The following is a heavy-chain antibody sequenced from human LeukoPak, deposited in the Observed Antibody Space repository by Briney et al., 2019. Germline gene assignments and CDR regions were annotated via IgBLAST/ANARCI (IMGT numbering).Heavy chain of an antibody. CDR1: AGSFSVYY. D-gene: IGHD5-24*01. Sequence: SETLSRTCAVYAGSFSVYYSSWIRQPPGKGLEWIGEINHSGITNYNPSLKSRVSISVDTSKNQFSLKLSSVTAADTAIYYCARRLQSASQYMDVWGKGTTVTVSS. CDR2: INHSGIT. J-gene: IGHJ6*03. V-gene: IGHV4-34*01. CDR3: ARRLQSASQYMDV.